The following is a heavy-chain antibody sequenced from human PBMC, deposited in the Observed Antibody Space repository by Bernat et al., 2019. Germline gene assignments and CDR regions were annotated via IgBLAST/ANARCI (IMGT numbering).Heavy chain of an antibody. CDR1: GFSLSTSGVG. J-gene: IGHJ5*02. D-gene: IGHD4-4*01. CDR3: AHRLEVTLRGANWFDP. Sequence: QITLKESGPTLVKPTQTLTLTCTFSGFSLSTSGVGVGWIRQPPGKALEWLALIYWDDDKRYSPSLKSRLTITKDTSKNQVVLTMTNMDPVDTATYYCAHRLEVTLRGANWFDPWGQGTLVTVSS. CDR2: IYWDDDK. V-gene: IGHV2-5*02.